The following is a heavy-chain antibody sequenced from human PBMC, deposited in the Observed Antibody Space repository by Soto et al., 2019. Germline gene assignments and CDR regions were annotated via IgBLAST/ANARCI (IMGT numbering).Heavy chain of an antibody. V-gene: IGHV4-34*01. J-gene: IGHJ6*03. D-gene: IGHD3-22*01. Sequence: SETLSLTCAVYGGSFSGYYWSWIRQPPGKGLEWIGEINHSGSTNYNPSLKSRVTISVDTSKNQFSLKLSSVTAADTAVYYCARAISGYSTFYYYMDVWGKGTTVTVSS. CDR2: INHSGST. CDR3: ARAISGYSTFYYYMDV. CDR1: GGSFSGYY.